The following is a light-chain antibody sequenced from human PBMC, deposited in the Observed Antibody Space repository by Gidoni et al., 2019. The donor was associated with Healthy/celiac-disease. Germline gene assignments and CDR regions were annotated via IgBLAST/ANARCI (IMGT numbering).Light chain of an antibody. Sequence: EIVMTQYPATLSVSPGERATISCRASQSVSSNLAWYQQKPGQAPRLLIYGASTRATGIPAWFSGSGSGTEFTLTISSLQSEDCAVYYCQQYNNWPPWTFGQGTKVEIK. J-gene: IGKJ1*01. CDR2: GAS. V-gene: IGKV3-15*01. CDR1: QSVSSN. CDR3: QQYNNWPPWT.